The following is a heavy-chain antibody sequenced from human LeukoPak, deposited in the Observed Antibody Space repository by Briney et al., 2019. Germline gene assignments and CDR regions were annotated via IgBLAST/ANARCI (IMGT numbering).Heavy chain of an antibody. J-gene: IGHJ4*02. D-gene: IGHD6-13*01. V-gene: IGHV1-46*01. Sequence: GASVKVSCKASGYTFTSYYMHWVRQAPGQGLEWMGIINPSGGSTSYAQKFQGRVTMTSDTSTSKVYMELSSLRSEDTAVYYCARAEAAAGRVAAPYTNHFDYWGQGTLVTVSS. CDR2: INPSGGST. CDR3: ARAEAAAGRVAAPYTNHFDY. CDR1: GYTFTSYY.